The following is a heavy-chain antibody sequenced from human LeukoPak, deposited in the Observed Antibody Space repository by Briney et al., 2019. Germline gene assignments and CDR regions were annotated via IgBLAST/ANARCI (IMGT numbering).Heavy chain of an antibody. CDR2: IYHSGST. CDR3: ARDLYYDFWSGPRNAFDI. J-gene: IGHJ3*02. CDR1: GGSISSGGYY. Sequence: SETLSLTCTVSGGSISSGGYYWSWIRQPPGKGLEWIGYIYHSGSTYYNPSLKSRVTISVDRSKNQFSLKLSSVTAADTAVYYCARDLYYDFWSGPRNAFDIWGQGTMVTVSS. D-gene: IGHD3-3*01. V-gene: IGHV4-30-2*01.